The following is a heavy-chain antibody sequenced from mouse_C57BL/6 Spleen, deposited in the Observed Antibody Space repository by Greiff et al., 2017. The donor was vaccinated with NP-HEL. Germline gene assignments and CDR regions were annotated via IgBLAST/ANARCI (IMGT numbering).Heavy chain of an antibody. J-gene: IGHJ4*01. Sequence: EVQLQQSGAELVRPGASVKLSCTASGFNIKDDYMHWVKQRPEQGLEWIGWIDPENGDTEYASKFQGKATITADASSNTAYLQLSSLTSEDTAVYYCTYSSGYAMDYWGQGTSVTVSS. V-gene: IGHV14-4*01. D-gene: IGHD3-2*02. CDR2: IDPENGDT. CDR1: GFNIKDDY. CDR3: TYSSGYAMDY.